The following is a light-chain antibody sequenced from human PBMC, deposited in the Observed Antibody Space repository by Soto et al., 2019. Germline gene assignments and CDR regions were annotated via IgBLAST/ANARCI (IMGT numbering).Light chain of an antibody. CDR3: QQYCSSPPPLT. Sequence: EIVLTQSPGTLSLSPGERATLSCRASQSISSSYLAWYQQKPGQAPRLLIYGPSSRATGIPDRFSGSGSGTDLTLNISRLEAEDFALYYCQQYCSSPPPLTFGGGTKVEIK. CDR1: QSISSSY. CDR2: GPS. J-gene: IGKJ4*01. V-gene: IGKV3-20*01.